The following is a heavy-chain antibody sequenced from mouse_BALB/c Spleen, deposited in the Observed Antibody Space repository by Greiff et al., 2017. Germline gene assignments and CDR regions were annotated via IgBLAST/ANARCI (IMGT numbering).Heavy chain of an antibody. V-gene: IGHV5-17*02. J-gene: IGHJ4*01. D-gene: IGHD2-14*01. Sequence: EVMLVESGGGLVQPGGSRKLSCAASGFTFSSFGMHWVRQAPEKGLEWVAYISSGSSTIYYADTVKGRFTISRDNPKNTLFLQMTSLRSEDTAMYYCAGYGAWFAYWGQGTSVTVSS. CDR3: AGYGAWFAY. CDR1: GFTFSSFG. CDR2: ISSGSSTI.